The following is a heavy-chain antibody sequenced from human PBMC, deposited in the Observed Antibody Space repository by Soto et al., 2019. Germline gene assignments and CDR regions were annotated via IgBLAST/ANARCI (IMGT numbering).Heavy chain of an antibody. CDR2: IIPIFGTA. J-gene: IGHJ6*02. V-gene: IGHV1-69*13. CDR3: ARDLRGRSTIFGEVIPNYYYYYYGMDV. Sequence: ASVKVSCKASGGTFSSYAISWVRQAPGQGLEWMGGIIPIFGTANYAQKFQGRVTITADESTSTAYMELSSLRSEDTAVYYCARDLRGRSTIFGEVIPNYYYYYYGMDVWGQGTTVTVSS. CDR1: GGTFSSYA. D-gene: IGHD3-3*01.